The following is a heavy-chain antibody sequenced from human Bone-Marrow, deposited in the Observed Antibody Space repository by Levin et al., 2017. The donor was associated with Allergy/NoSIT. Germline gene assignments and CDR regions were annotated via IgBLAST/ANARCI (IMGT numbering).Heavy chain of an antibody. CDR3: ARGGSGNFDY. D-gene: IGHD3-10*01. V-gene: IGHV3-21*01. CDR2: ISSSSSFI. Sequence: GGSLRLSCAASGFSFSSYSMNWVRQAPGKGLEWVSSISSSSSFIFYADSVKGRFTISRDNAKNSLYLQMNSLRAEDTAVYYCARGGSGNFDYWGQGTLVTVSS. J-gene: IGHJ4*02. CDR1: GFSFSSYS.